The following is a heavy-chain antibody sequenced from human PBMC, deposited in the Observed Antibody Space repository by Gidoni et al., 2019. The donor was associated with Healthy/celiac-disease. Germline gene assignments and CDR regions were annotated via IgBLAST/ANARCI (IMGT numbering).Heavy chain of an antibody. CDR1: GFLFSSYA. D-gene: IGHD2-15*01. CDR2: ISGSGGST. Sequence: ELQLLVPGGGLVQPGGSLRLSCSASGFLFSSYAMGCVRQAPGKGLEWVSAISGSGGSTYYADSVKGRFTISRDNSKNTLYLQMNSLRAEDTAVYYCARGYGGKPPLLYYFDYWGQGTLVTVSS. CDR3: ARGYGGKPPLLYYFDY. V-gene: IGHV3-23*01. J-gene: IGHJ4*02.